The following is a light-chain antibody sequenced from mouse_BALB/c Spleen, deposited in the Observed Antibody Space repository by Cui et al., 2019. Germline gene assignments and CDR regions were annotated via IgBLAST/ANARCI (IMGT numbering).Light chain of an antibody. CDR3: QQWSSNPPT. Sequence: QIVLTQSPALMSASPGEKFTMTSSASSSVSYMYWYQQKPRSSPKPWIYLTSNLASGVPARFSGSGSGTSYSLTISSMEAEDAATYYCQQWSSNPPTFGGGTKLEIK. CDR2: LTS. CDR1: SSVSY. J-gene: IGKJ2*01. V-gene: IGKV4-68*01.